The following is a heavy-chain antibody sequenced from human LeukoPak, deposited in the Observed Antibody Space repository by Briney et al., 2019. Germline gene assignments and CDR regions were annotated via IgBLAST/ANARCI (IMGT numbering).Heavy chain of an antibody. D-gene: IGHD2-2*01. CDR2: ISSSGSTI. Sequence: GGSLRLSCAASGFTFSDYYMSWLRQAPGKGLEWVSYISSSGSTIYYADSVKGRFTISRDNAKNSLYLQMNSLRAEDTAVYYCARDRCSSTSCYVDYRGQGTLVTVSS. CDR1: GFTFSDYY. CDR3: ARDRCSSTSCYVDY. J-gene: IGHJ4*02. V-gene: IGHV3-11*01.